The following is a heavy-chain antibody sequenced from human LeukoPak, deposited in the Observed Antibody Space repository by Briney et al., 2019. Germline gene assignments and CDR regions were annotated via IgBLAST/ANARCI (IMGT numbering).Heavy chain of an antibody. CDR1: GVSISAYY. V-gene: IGHV4-59*01. J-gene: IGHJ4*02. CDR3: AREGQWAFDY. D-gene: IGHD6-19*01. CDR2: IYYTGST. Sequence: SETLSLTCTVSGVSISAYYWTWIRQPAGKGLEWIGYIYYTGSTNYNPSLKSRVTISVDTSKNQFSLKLRSVTAADTAVYYCAREGQWAFDYWGQGTLVTVSS.